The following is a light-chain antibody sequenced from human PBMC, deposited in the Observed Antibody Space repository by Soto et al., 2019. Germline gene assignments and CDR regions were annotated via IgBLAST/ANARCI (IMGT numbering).Light chain of an antibody. V-gene: IGLV2-14*03. Sequence: QSVLTQPASVSGSPGQSITVSCTGTSGDVGTYDFVSWYQQHPGKAPKLMIFDVSHRPSGVSNRFSGSKSGNTASLTISGLQADDEAEYYCSSYTTSSSYVFGTGTKVTVL. J-gene: IGLJ1*01. CDR1: SGDVGTYDF. CDR3: SSYTTSSSYV. CDR2: DVS.